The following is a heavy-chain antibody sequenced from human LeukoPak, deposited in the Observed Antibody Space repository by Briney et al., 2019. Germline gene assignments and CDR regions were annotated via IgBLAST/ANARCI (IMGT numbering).Heavy chain of an antibody. CDR1: GYTFTSYD. D-gene: IGHD3-3*01. Sequence: ASVKVSCKASGYTFTSYDINWVRQATGQGLEWMGWMNPNSGNTGYAQKFQGRVTMTRNTSISTAYMELSSLRSEDTAVYYCARAPVLRFLERLTPTGWFDPWGQGTLVTVSS. V-gene: IGHV1-8*01. J-gene: IGHJ5*02. CDR3: ARAPVLRFLERLTPTGWFDP. CDR2: MNPNSGNT.